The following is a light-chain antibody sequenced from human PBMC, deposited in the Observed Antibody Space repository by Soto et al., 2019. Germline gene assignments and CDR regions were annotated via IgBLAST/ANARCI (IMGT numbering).Light chain of an antibody. CDR3: QQYNDWPPVIT. CDR1: QNVGIN. Sequence: EIVMTQSPATLSVSPGERATLSCRASQNVGINLAWYQQKPGQAPRLVIYGASTRATGIPARFSGNGSGTEFTLTISSMQSEDFAHYVCQQYNDWPPVITFGPGTKVDLK. CDR2: GAS. J-gene: IGKJ3*01. V-gene: IGKV3-15*01.